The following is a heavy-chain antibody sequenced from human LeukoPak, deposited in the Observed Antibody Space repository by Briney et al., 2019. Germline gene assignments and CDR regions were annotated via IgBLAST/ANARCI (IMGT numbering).Heavy chain of an antibody. CDR1: GYSSTDYY. J-gene: IGHJ4*02. Sequence: ASLKVSCKASGYSSTDYYIYWVRHALGQGLEWVGWIKPNSGDTNYVQKFEGRVTMTRDTSISTAYMELSSLRSDDTAVYYCATKKYSGSFYAFWGQGTLVTVSS. CDR2: IKPNSGDT. CDR3: ATKKYSGSFYAF. V-gene: IGHV1-2*02. D-gene: IGHD1-26*01.